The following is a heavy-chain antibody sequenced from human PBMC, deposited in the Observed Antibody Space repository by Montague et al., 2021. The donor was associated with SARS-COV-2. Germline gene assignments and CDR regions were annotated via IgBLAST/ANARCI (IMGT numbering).Heavy chain of an antibody. CDR3: ARASGKKTIFGVVISYFDY. CDR2: IYYSGST. Sequence: TLSLTCTVSGGSISIGGYYWSWIRQHPGKGLEWIGYIYYSGSTYYNPSLKSRVTVSVDTSKNQFSLKLSSVTAADTAVYYCARASGKKTIFGVVISYFDYWGQGTLVTVSS. D-gene: IGHD3-3*01. CDR1: GGSISIGGYY. V-gene: IGHV4-31*03. J-gene: IGHJ4*02.